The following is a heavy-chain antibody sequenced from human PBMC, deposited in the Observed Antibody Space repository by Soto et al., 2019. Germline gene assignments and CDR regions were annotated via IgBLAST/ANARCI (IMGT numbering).Heavy chain of an antibody. Sequence: PGGSLRLSCAASGFTFSSYSMNWVHQAPGKGLEWVSSISSSSSYIYYADSVKGRFTISRDNAKNSLYLQMNSLRAEDTAVYYCAREQYNWNLAGYGMDVWGQGTTVTVSS. CDR2: ISSSSSYI. CDR3: AREQYNWNLAGYGMDV. J-gene: IGHJ6*02. CDR1: GFTFSSYS. V-gene: IGHV3-21*01. D-gene: IGHD1-7*01.